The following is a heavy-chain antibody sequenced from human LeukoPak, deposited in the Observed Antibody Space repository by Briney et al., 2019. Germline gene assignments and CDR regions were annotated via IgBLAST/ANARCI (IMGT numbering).Heavy chain of an antibody. CDR1: GDSISYYY. Sequence: PSETLSLTCSVSGDSISYYYWSWIRQPAGKGLEWIGRISTIGSTNYNPSLNSRVTISIDTSKNQFSLKLSSVTAADTAVYYCARDGCGGSCFHYYYYYMDVWGKGTTVTISS. V-gene: IGHV4-4*07. J-gene: IGHJ6*03. CDR3: ARDGCGGSCFHYYYYYMDV. D-gene: IGHD2-15*01. CDR2: ISTIGST.